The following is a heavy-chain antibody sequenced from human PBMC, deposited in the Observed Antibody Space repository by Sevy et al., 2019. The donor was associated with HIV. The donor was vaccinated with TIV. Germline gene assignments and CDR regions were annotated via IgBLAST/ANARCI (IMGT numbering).Heavy chain of an antibody. Sequence: SETLSLTCTVPGGSISSGDYYWSWIRQPPGKGLEWIGYIYYSGSTYYNPSLKSRVTISVDTSKNQFSLKLSSVTAADTAVYYCARDIMVRGVTHYYYYGMDVWGQGTTVTVSS. CDR2: IYYSGST. CDR1: GGSISSGDYY. D-gene: IGHD3-10*01. CDR3: ARDIMVRGVTHYYYYGMDV. J-gene: IGHJ6*02. V-gene: IGHV4-30-4*01.